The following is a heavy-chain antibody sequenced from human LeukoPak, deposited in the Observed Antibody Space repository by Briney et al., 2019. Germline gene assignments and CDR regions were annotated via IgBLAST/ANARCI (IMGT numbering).Heavy chain of an antibody. CDR2: ISGSGGST. CDR3: AKGPSKSLWFGGSLWADY. V-gene: IGHV3-23*01. J-gene: IGHJ4*02. Sequence: GGSLRLSCAASGFTFSSYAMSWVRQAPGKGLEWVSAISGSGGSTYHTDPVKGRITMSRDNSKNTVYLQMNSLRVEDTAVYYCAKGPSKSLWFGGSLWADYWGQGTLVTVSS. CDR1: GFTFSSYA. D-gene: IGHD3-10*01.